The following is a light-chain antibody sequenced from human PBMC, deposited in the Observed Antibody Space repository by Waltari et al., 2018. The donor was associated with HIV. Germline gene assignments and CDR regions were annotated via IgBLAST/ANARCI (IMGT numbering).Light chain of an antibody. J-gene: IGLJ2*01. CDR2: GNT. CDR3: QSYDSSLTGSV. V-gene: IGLV1-40*01. Sequence: QSVLTQPPSVSGAPGQRVTISCTGSSSNIGAGYAVHWYQQLPGTAPKLLIYGNTNRPSGVPDRFSGSKSGTSPSLAITGLQAEDEADYYCQSYDSSLTGSVFGGGTKLTVL. CDR1: SSNIGAGYA.